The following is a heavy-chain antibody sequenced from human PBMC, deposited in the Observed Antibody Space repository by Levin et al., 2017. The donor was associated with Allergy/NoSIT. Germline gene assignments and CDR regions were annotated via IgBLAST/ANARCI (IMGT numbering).Heavy chain of an antibody. CDR1: GFTFTTSP. CDR3: AAEVVRGGPVGDC. CDR2: IVVGSGYT. D-gene: IGHD3-10*01. Sequence: SVKVSCEASGFTFTTSPIQWVRQARGQRLEWIGWIVVGSGYTKYAQKFQERVTFTRDVSTSTAYMELSSLRSEDTAVYYCAAEVVRGGPVGDCWGQGTLVTVSS. J-gene: IGHJ4*02. V-gene: IGHV1-58*02.